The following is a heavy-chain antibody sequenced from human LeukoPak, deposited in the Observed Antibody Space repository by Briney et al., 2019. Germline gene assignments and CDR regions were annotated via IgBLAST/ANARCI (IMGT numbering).Heavy chain of an antibody. V-gene: IGHV3-30*04. Sequence: GRSLRLSCAASGFTFSSYAMHWVRQAPGKGLEWVAVISYDGSNKYYADSVKGRFTISRDNSKNTLYLQMNSLRAEDTAVYYCARAHHALDYWGQGTLVTVSS. J-gene: IGHJ4*02. D-gene: IGHD2-2*01. CDR1: GFTFSSYA. CDR2: ISYDGSNK. CDR3: ARAHHALDY.